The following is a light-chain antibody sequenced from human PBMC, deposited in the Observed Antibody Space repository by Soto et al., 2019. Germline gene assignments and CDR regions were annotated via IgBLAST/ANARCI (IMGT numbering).Light chain of an antibody. CDR3: QQYNNWPF. V-gene: IGKV3-15*01. CDR2: GVS. Sequence: EIVMTQSPATLSVSPGERATLSCRASQSVSSNLAWYQQKPGQAPRLLIYGVSIRATGIPARFSGSGSGTEFTLTISSLQSEDFAVYYCQQYNNWPFFGGGTKVEIK. J-gene: IGKJ4*01. CDR1: QSVSSN.